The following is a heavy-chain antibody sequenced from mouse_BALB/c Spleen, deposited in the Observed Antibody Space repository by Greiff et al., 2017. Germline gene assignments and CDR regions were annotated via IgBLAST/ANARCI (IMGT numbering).Heavy chain of an antibody. J-gene: IGHJ3*01. CDR2: INPSTGYT. V-gene: IGHV1-7*01. CDR3: ARSYGICISFAY. D-gene: IGHD1-1*02. Sequence: QVQLQQSGAELAKPGASVKMSCKASGYTFTSYWMHWVKQRPGQGLEWIGYINPSTGYTEYNQKFKDKATLTADKSSSTAYMQLSSLTSEDSAVYYCARSYGICISFAYWGQGTLVTVSA. CDR1: GYTFTSYW.